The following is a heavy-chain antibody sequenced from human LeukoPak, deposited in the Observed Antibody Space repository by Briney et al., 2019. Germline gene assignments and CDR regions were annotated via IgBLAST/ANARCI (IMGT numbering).Heavy chain of an antibody. Sequence: GESLQISCQGSGSSFTSYWIGWVRQLPGKGLEWMGIIYPGDSDTRYSPSFQGQVTISADKSISTAYLQWSSLKASDTAMYYCARLDYGDYVGWFDPWGQGTLVTVSS. V-gene: IGHV5-51*01. D-gene: IGHD4-17*01. CDR2: IYPGDSDT. CDR3: ARLDYGDYVGWFDP. CDR1: GSSFTSYW. J-gene: IGHJ5*02.